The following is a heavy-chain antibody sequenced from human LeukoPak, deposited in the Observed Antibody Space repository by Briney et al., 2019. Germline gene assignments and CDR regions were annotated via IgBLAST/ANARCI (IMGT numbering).Heavy chain of an antibody. Sequence: TGGSLRLSCAASGFTFRNTWMGWVRQARGKGVEWVANIRRDGYEKLYVGSVKGRFTISRDNDKNLLYLQMNSLRAEDTAVYYCAKHAAYCFDYWGQGALVTVSS. CDR1: GFTFRNTW. CDR2: IRRDGYEK. D-gene: IGHD2-15*01. V-gene: IGHV3-7*01. CDR3: AKHAAYCFDY. J-gene: IGHJ4*02.